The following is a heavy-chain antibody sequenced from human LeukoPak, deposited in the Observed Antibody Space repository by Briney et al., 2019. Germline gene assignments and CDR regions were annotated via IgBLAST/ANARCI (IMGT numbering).Heavy chain of an antibody. D-gene: IGHD2-2*01. J-gene: IGHJ5*02. CDR2: INPNSGGT. CDR1: GYTFTGYY. V-gene: IGHV1-2*02. Sequence: ASVKVSCKASGYTFTGYYMHWVRQAPGQGLEWMGWINPNSGGTNYAQKFQGRVTMTRDTSISTAYMELSRLRSDDTVVYYCAGGSDIVVVPAGNWFDPWGQGTLVTVSS. CDR3: AGGSDIVVVPAGNWFDP.